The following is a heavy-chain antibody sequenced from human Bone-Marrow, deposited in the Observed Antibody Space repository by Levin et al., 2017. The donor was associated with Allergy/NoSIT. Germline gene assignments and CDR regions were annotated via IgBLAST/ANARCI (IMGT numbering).Heavy chain of an antibody. D-gene: IGHD3-16*01. CDR2: ISGSGSTI. CDR3: ARDGGLRNYYYDGMDV. CDR1: GFTFSSNE. Sequence: GESLKISCVASGFTFSSNEMNWVRQAPGKGLEWISYISGSGSTIYYADSVKGRFTISRDNAKNSLYLQMNSLRAEDTAVYHCARDGGLRNYYYDGMDVWGQGTTVTVSS. V-gene: IGHV3-48*03. J-gene: IGHJ6*02.